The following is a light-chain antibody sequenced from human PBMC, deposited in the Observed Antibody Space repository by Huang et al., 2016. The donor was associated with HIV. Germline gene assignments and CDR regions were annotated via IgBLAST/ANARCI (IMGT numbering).Light chain of an antibody. CDR3: MQGLRTPPT. CDR2: LTS. CDR1: QNLFHSSGHNR. J-gene: IGKJ2*01. V-gene: IGKV2-28*01. Sequence: EIVMTQSPFSLPCITGPQASISCTSRQNLFHSSGHNRLDWYLQKPGQSPQLLIFLTSNRASGVPDKFTGSGSGSNFTLSINNVQPDDVGIYYCMQGLRTPPTFGQGTKLEI.